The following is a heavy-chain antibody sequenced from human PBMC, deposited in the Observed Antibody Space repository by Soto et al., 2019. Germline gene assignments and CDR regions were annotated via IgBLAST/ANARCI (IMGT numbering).Heavy chain of an antibody. CDR1: GGSISSGGYY. J-gene: IGHJ6*02. D-gene: IGHD3-22*01. V-gene: IGHV4-31*03. Sequence: SETLSLTCTVSGGSISSGGYYWSWIRQHPGKGLEWIGYIYYSGSTYYNPSLKSRVTISVDTSKNQFSLKLSSVTAADTAVYYGARDLALSPGYYYDSSGYPACGMDVWGQWTVVTVSS. CDR3: ARDLALSPGYYYDSSGYPACGMDV. CDR2: IYYSGST.